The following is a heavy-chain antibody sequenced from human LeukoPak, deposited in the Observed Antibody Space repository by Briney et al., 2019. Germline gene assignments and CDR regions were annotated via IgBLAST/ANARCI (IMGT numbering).Heavy chain of an antibody. CDR3: ARGGTMIVVAKGHYFDY. CDR1: GRPFSSYA. CDR2: IIPIFGTA. D-gene: IGHD3-22*01. J-gene: IGHJ4*02. V-gene: IGHV1-69*01. Sequence: SVKLSCKASGRPFSSYAISWVRQAPGQGLKCMGGIIPIFGTANYAQKFQGRVTITADESTSTAYMELSSLRSEDTAVYYCARGGTMIVVAKGHYFDYWGQGILVTVCS.